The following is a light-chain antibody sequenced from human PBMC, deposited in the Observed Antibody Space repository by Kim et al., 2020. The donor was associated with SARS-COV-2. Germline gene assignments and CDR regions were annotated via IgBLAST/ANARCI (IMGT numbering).Light chain of an antibody. CDR1: QSISNF. CDR2: AAS. V-gene: IGKV1-39*01. CDR3: QQSYIRPLFT. Sequence: SVGDRVTITCRANQSISNFLNGYQHKPGKAPKLLIYAASSLQSGVPSRFSGSGSGTDFTLTISSLQPEDVATYYCQQSYIRPLFTFGPGTKVDIK. J-gene: IGKJ3*01.